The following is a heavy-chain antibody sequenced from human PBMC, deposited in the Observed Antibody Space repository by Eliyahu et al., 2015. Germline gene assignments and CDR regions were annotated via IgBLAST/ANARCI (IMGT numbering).Heavy chain of an antibody. J-gene: IGHJ4*02. CDR1: GFIFRNYW. V-gene: IGHV3-74*01. D-gene: IGHD3-16*01. Sequence: EVQLVESGGGLVQPGGSLRLSCAASGFIFRNYWMHWVRQVPGKGLVWLSRIHSDGSRTIYADAVKGRFIISRDNANNMLYLQMNSLRAEDTGIYYCARDMGELAWLWGQGTLVTVSS. CDR2: IHSDGSRT. CDR3: ARDMGELAWL.